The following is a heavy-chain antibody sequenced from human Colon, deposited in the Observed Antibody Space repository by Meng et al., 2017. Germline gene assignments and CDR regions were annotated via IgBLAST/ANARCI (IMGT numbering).Heavy chain of an antibody. Sequence: QLPLHPSGPNLLKPSETLSLTCAVSRGSPPTYYWSWIRQSPRRGLEWLGHIHDTGTSNYSPSLGSRVTISLDTSRSHFSLKLTSLTAADTAVYYCARGYKWFDLDPWGQGTLVTVSS. CDR2: IHDTGTS. CDR3: ARGYKWFDLDP. CDR1: RGSPPTYY. D-gene: IGHD3-10*01. V-gene: IGHV4-59*01. J-gene: IGHJ5*02.